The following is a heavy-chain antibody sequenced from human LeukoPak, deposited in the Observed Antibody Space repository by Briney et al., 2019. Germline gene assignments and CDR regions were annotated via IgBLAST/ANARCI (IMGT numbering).Heavy chain of an antibody. V-gene: IGHV1-2*02. CDR3: ARAKIPAATYFDY. D-gene: IGHD2-2*01. CDR2: INPNSGGT. J-gene: IGHJ4*02. Sequence: ASVKVSGKASGYTFTGYYMHWVRQAPGQGLEWMGWINPNSGGTNYAQKFQGRVTMTRDTSISTAYMELSRLRSDDTAVYYCARAKIPAATYFDYGGEGTLVSVSS. CDR1: GYTFTGYY.